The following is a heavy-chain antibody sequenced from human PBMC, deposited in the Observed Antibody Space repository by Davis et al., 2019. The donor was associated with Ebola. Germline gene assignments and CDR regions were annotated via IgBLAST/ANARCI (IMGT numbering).Heavy chain of an antibody. V-gene: IGHV1-69*13. CDR2: IIPVFITT. CDR3: ARSTDYSGNWPFDY. D-gene: IGHD5-12*01. CDR1: GGTLGSYA. J-gene: IGHJ4*02. Sequence: SVKVSCKASGGTLGSYAFSWVRQAPGQGFEWLGGIIPVFITTKYAQNFQGRVTITADESTSTVYMELSSLRFEDTAVYFCARSTDYSGNWPFDYWGQGTLVTVSS.